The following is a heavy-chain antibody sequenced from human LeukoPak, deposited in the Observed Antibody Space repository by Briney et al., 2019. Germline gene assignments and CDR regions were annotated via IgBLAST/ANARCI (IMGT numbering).Heavy chain of an antibody. Sequence: GGSLRLSCAASGFTFDDYTMHWVRQAPGKGLEWVSLISWDAGRTYYADSVKGRFTISRDNSKNSLYLQMNSLRAEDTALYYCAKADTTLDPFDHWGQGTLVTVSS. V-gene: IGHV3-43*01. D-gene: IGHD5-18*01. J-gene: IGHJ4*02. CDR2: ISWDAGRT. CDR1: GFTFDDYT. CDR3: AKADTTLDPFDH.